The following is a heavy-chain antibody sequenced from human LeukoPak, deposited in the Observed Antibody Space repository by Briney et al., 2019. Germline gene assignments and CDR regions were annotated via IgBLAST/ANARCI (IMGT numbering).Heavy chain of an antibody. D-gene: IGHD1-26*01. CDR2: FDPEDGET. CDR3: ATDLIVGATHDAFDI. Sequence: ASVKVSCKVSGYTLTELSMHWVRQAPGKGLEWMGGFDPEDGETIYAQKFQGRVTMTEDTSTDTAYMELSSLRSEDTVVYYCATDLIVGATHDAFDIWGQGTMVTVSS. CDR1: GYTLTELS. J-gene: IGHJ3*02. V-gene: IGHV1-24*01.